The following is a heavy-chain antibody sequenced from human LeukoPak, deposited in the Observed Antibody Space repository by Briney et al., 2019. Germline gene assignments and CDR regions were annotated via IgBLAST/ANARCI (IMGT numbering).Heavy chain of an antibody. D-gene: IGHD2-2*01. Sequence: ASVKVSCKTSGYTFTSYGISWVRQAPGQGPEWMGWIATHNDNTNYAQKFQGRVTMTTGTSTSTAYMELRSLRSDDTAVYYCAKDGFSSTWFRAHWGQGTLVTVSS. J-gene: IGHJ4*02. CDR1: GYTFTSYG. V-gene: IGHV1-18*01. CDR3: AKDGFSSTWFRAH. CDR2: IATHNDNT.